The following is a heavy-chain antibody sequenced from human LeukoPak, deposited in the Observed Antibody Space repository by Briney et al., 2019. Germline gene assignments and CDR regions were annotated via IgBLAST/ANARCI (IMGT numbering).Heavy chain of an antibody. D-gene: IGHD3-3*02. V-gene: IGHV4-4*07. CDR3: ARSRISYDYSMDV. Sequence: SETLTLSCTASGGSFRNTQMSWIRQPAGKGLEWIGQIHTSGSTNYNTTLKSRATVSIDTPENQLSLATRYVTAADTASYYYARSRISYDYSMDVWGKGTLVTVSS. CDR1: GGSFRNTQ. J-gene: IGHJ6*04. CDR2: IHTSGST.